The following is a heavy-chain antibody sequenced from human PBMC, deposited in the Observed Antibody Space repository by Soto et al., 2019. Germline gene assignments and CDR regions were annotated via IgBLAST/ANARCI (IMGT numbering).Heavy chain of an antibody. J-gene: IGHJ5*02. CDR3: ARDRVKSIAARPGNWFDP. Sequence: GGSLRLSCAASGFTFSSYAMHWVRQAPGKGLEWVAVISYDGSNKYYADSVKGRFTISRDNSKNTLYLQMNSLRAEDTAVYYCARDRVKSIAARPGNWFDPWGQGTLVTVSS. CDR2: ISYDGSNK. D-gene: IGHD6-6*01. CDR1: GFTFSSYA. V-gene: IGHV3-30-3*01.